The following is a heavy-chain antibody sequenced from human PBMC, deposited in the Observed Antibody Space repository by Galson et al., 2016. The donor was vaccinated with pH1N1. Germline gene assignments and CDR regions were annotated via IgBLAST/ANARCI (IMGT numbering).Heavy chain of an antibody. CDR3: TRDLGRRREF. Sequence: SVKVSCKASGYTFTTSYIHWVRQAPGEGLEWMGVIDPSGGGTTYAQKFQARVTMTRDTSTSTIDLDLNRLNSEDTSVYYCTRDLGRRREFWGQGTLVTVAS. V-gene: IGHV1-46*01. CDR2: IDPSGGGT. D-gene: IGHD1-26*01. J-gene: IGHJ4*02. CDR1: GYTFTTSY.